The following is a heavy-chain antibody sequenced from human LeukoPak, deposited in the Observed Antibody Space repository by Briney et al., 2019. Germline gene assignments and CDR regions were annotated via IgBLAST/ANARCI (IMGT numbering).Heavy chain of an antibody. CDR3: AKDRGMFLVGYLDY. J-gene: IGHJ4*02. V-gene: IGHV3-23*01. CDR2: ISGSGGST. D-gene: IGHD2-15*01. Sequence: PGGSLRLSCAASGFTFSSYAMSWVRQAPGKGLEWVSAISGSGGSTYYADSVKGRFTISRDNSKNTLYVQMNSLRAEDTAVYYCAKDRGMFLVGYLDYWGQGTLVTVSS. CDR1: GFTFSSYA.